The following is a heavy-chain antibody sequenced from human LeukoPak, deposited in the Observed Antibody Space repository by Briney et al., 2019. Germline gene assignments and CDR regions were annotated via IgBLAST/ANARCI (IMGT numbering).Heavy chain of an antibody. J-gene: IGHJ5*02. D-gene: IGHD6-13*01. CDR3: AREEQQMVGGEFDP. V-gene: IGHV3-74*01. CDR2: INSDGSST. CDR1: GFTLSSYW. Sequence: GGSLRLSCAASGFTLSSYWMHWVRQAPGKGLVWVSRINSDGSSTSYADSVKGRFIISRDNAKNTLYLQVNSLRAEDTAVYYCAREEQQMVGGEFDPWGQGTLVTVSS.